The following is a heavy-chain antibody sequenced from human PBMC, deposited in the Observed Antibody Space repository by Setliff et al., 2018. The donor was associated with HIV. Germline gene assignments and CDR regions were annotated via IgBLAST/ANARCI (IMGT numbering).Heavy chain of an antibody. V-gene: IGHV3-72*01. J-gene: IGHJ4*02. CDR1: GFTFSDHY. Sequence: PGGSLRLSCAASGFTFSDHYMDWVRQAPGKGLEWVGRTTNKADSYNTNCAASVKGRFTIARDDSKKSLYLQMNSLKIEDTAVYYCVRGLGSEFDYWGQGTLVTVSS. CDR2: TTNKADSYNT. CDR3: VRGLGSEFDY. D-gene: IGHD2-15*01.